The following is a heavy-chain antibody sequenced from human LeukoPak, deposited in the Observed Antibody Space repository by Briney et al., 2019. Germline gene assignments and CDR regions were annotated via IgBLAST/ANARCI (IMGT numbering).Heavy chain of an antibody. V-gene: IGHV4-4*02. D-gene: IGHD2-21*02. CDR3: ARVVTANWFDP. J-gene: IGHJ5*02. CDR1: GGSISSSNW. Sequence: SETLSLTCAVSGGSISSSNWWSWVRQPPGKGLEWIGEVYHSGSTNYNPSLKSRVTISIDKSKNQFSLKLSSVTAADTAVYYCARVVTANWFDPWGQGTLVTVSS. CDR2: VYHSGST.